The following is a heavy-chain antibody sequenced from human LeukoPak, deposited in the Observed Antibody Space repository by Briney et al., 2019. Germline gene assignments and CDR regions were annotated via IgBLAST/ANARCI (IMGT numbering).Heavy chain of an antibody. J-gene: IGHJ6*02. Sequence: SQTLSLTCAASGGSISSGGYSWSWIRQPPGKGLEWIGYIYHSGSTYYNPSLKSRVTISVDRSKNQFSLKLSSVTAADTAVYYCASSTWFGVDYYYGMDVWGQGTTVTVSS. V-gene: IGHV4-30-2*01. CDR1: GGSISSGGYS. CDR3: ASSTWFGVDYYYGMDV. D-gene: IGHD3-10*01. CDR2: IYHSGST.